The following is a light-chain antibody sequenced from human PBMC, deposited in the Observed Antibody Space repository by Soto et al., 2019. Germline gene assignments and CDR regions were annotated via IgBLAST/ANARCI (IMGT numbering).Light chain of an antibody. J-gene: IGKJ4*01. Sequence: EIVMTQSPATLSVSPGERATLSCRASQSVSSNLAWYQQKPGQAPRLVISGASSRATAIPDRFSGSGSGTDFTLTISRLEPEDFAVYYCQQYVSSPLTFGGGTKVDIK. V-gene: IGKV3-20*01. CDR1: QSVSSN. CDR3: QQYVSSPLT. CDR2: GAS.